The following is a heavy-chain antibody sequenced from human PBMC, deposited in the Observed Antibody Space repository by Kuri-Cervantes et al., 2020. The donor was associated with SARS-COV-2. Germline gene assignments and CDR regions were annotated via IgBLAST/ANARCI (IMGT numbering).Heavy chain of an antibody. CDR3: ARVDCSSTSCSGDLGMFDY. V-gene: IGHV1-2*02. Sequence: ASVQVSCKASGYTFTGYYRHWVRQAPGQGLEWMGWINPNSGGTTYAQKFQGRVTMTRDTSISTAYMELRSLRSDDTAVYYCARVDCSSTSCSGDLGMFDYWGQGTLVTVSS. CDR1: GYTFTGYY. CDR2: INPNSGGT. J-gene: IGHJ4*02. D-gene: IGHD2-2*01.